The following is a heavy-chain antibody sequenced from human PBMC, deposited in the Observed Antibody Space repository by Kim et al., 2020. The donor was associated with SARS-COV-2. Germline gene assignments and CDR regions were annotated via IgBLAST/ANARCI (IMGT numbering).Heavy chain of an antibody. CDR3: ARVAAAAPHYYYGMDV. D-gene: IGHD6-13*01. CDR1: GGTFSSYA. Sequence: SVKVSCKASGGTFSSYAISWVRQAPGQGLEWMGGIIPIFGTANYAQKFQGRVTITADESTSTAYMELSSLRSEDTAVYYCARVAAAAPHYYYGMDVWGQGTTVTVSS. CDR2: IIPIFGTA. J-gene: IGHJ6*02. V-gene: IGHV1-69*13.